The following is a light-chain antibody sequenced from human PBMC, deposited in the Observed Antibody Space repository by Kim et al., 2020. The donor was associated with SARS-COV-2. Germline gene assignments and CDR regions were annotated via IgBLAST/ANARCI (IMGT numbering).Light chain of an antibody. CDR2: LNSDGSH. V-gene: IGLV4-69*01. CDR1: SGHSSYA. J-gene: IGLJ3*02. CDR3: QTWGTGTWV. Sequence: ASIKLTCTLSSGHSSYAIAWHQQQPEKGTRYLMKLNSDGSHTKGDGIPDRFSGSSSGAERYLTISSLQSEDEADYYCQTWGTGTWVFGGGTKVTVL.